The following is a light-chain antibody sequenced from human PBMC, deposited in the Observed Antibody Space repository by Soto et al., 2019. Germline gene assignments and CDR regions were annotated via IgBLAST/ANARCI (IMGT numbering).Light chain of an antibody. V-gene: IGKV1-5*01. Sequence: IQMTQSPSALSASVGDRATITCRASQSISSWLAWYQEKPGKAPKLLIYDASSLESGVPSRFSGSGSGTEFTLTISSLQPDDFATYYCQQYNSYRTFGQGTKVHI. CDR1: QSISSW. CDR2: DAS. J-gene: IGKJ1*01. CDR3: QQYNSYRT.